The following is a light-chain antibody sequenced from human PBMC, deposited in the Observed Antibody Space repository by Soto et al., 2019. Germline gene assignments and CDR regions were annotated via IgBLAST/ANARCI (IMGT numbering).Light chain of an antibody. Sequence: QSVLTQPRSVSGSPGQSITISCTGTSSDIGGYHYVSWYRQYPGKAPQLIIYDVTTRPSGVPDRFSGSKSGNTASLTISGLQADDEADYYCHSYVAPNTFVFGTGTKLTVL. CDR1: SSDIGGYHY. CDR3: HSYVAPNTFV. V-gene: IGLV2-11*01. CDR2: DVT. J-gene: IGLJ1*01.